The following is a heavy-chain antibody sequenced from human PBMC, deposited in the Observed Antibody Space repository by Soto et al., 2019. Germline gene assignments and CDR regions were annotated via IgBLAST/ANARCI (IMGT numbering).Heavy chain of an antibody. Sequence: EVQLVESGGGLVQPGRSLRLSCAASGFTFDDYAMHWVRQVPGKGLEWVSGINWNSGSIGYGDSVKGRFAISRDNAKTSLHLQMNRLSAEDTAFYYCVKDESIDWYSGHFRHWGQGTLFTVTS. V-gene: IGHV3-9*01. CDR2: INWNSGSI. CDR3: VKDESIDWYSGHFRH. D-gene: IGHD1-26*01. CDR1: GFTFDDYA. J-gene: IGHJ1*01.